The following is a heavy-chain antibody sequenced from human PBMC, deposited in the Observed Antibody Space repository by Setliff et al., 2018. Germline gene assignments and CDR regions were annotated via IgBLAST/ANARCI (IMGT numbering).Heavy chain of an antibody. CDR1: GDSISSRTYY. J-gene: IGHJ6*03. V-gene: IGHV4-61*09. Sequence: SETLSLTCTVSGDSISSRTYYWGWFRQPAGKELEWIGQIYTSWSTNYNPSLKSRVTISLDTSKNQFSLSLTSVTAEDTAVYYCARMSGFQYIDVWDKGTTVTVSS. CDR2: IYTSWST. D-gene: IGHD3-3*01. CDR3: ARMSGFQYIDV.